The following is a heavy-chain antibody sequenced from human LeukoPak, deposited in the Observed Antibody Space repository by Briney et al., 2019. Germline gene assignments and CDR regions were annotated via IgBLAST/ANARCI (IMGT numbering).Heavy chain of an antibody. D-gene: IGHD2-21*02. Sequence: PSETLSLTCTVSGGSISSGGYYWSWIRQHPGKGLEWIGYIYYSGSTYYNPSLKSRVTLSVDTSKNQFSLKLSSVTAADTAVYYCARACGDCYLNDAFDIWGQGTMVTVSS. V-gene: IGHV4-31*03. CDR2: IYYSGST. J-gene: IGHJ3*02. CDR1: GGSISSGGYY. CDR3: ARACGDCYLNDAFDI.